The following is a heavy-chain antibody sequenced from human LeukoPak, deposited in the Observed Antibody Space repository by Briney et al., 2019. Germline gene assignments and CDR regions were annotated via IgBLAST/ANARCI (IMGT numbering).Heavy chain of an antibody. CDR1: GFTFSSYE. CDR2: ISSSGSTI. Sequence: PGGSLRLSCAASGFTFSSYEMNWVRQAPGKGLEWVSYISSSGSTIYYADSVKGRFTISRDNAKNSLYLQMNSLRAEDTAVYYCARASNLGEWLVYYFDYWGQGTLVTVSS. J-gene: IGHJ4*02. D-gene: IGHD3-10*01. V-gene: IGHV3-48*03. CDR3: ARASNLGEWLVYYFDY.